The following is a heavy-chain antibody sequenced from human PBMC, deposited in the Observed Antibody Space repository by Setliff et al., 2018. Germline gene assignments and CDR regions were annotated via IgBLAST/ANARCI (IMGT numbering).Heavy chain of an antibody. CDR2: ICSSGST. V-gene: IGHV4-59*12. CDR1: GGAISNYY. Sequence: SETLSLTCTVSGGAISNYYWSWIRQPPGKGLEWIGYICSSGSTNYNPSLKSRVAISLDTSKNQFSLKLSSVTAADTAVYYCARGLSKRDYWGQGTLVTVSS. CDR3: ARGLSKRDY. J-gene: IGHJ4*02.